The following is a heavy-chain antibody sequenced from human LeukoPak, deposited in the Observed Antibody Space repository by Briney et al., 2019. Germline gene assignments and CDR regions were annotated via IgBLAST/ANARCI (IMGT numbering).Heavy chain of an antibody. D-gene: IGHD3-22*01. CDR2: IYYSGST. CDR3: ARDPPGEYYYDSSGA. J-gene: IGHJ5*02. Sequence: SETLSLTCTVSGGSISSGGYYWSWIRQHPGKGLEWIGYIYYSGSTYYNPSLKSRVTISVDTSKNQFSLKLSSVTAADTAVYYCARDPPGEYYYDSSGAWGQGILVTVSS. V-gene: IGHV4-31*03. CDR1: GGSISSGGYY.